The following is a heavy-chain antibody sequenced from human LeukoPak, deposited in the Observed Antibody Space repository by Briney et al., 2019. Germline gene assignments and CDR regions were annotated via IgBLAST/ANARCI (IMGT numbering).Heavy chain of an antibody. V-gene: IGHV4-59*01. D-gene: IGHD3-3*01. J-gene: IGHJ4*02. CDR1: GGSISSYY. Sequence: SETLSLTCTVSGGSISSYYWSWIRQPPGKGLEWIGYIYYSGSTNYNPSLKSRVTISVDTSKNQFSLKLSSLTAADTAVYYCARGHGVVTYFDYWGQGTLVTVSS. CDR2: IYYSGST. CDR3: ARGHGVVTYFDY.